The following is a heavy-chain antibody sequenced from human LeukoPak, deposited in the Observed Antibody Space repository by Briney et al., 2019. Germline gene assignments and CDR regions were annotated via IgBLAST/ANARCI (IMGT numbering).Heavy chain of an antibody. J-gene: IGHJ4*02. Sequence: PGGSLRLSCAASGFTFSSYWMHWVRQGPGKALVWVSRINGDGSITNYADSVKGRFTISRDNARNTMYLQMNSLRAEDTAVYYCTRGKFLVVHFDSWGQGTLVTVSS. CDR3: TRGKFLVVHFDS. D-gene: IGHD2-8*02. V-gene: IGHV3-74*01. CDR2: INGDGSIT. CDR1: GFTFSSYW.